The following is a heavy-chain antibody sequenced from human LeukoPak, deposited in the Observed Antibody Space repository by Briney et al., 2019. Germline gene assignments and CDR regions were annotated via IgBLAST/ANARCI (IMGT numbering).Heavy chain of an antibody. D-gene: IGHD1-7*01. Sequence: GGSLRLSCAASGFTFSSYAMSWVRQAPGKGLEWVSAISGSGGSTYYADSVKGRFTNSRGNSKNTLYLQMNSLRAEDTAVYYCAKGARITGTRGRAYYFDYWGQGTLVTVSS. CDR2: ISGSGGST. CDR3: AKGARITGTRGRAYYFDY. V-gene: IGHV3-23*01. J-gene: IGHJ4*02. CDR1: GFTFSSYA.